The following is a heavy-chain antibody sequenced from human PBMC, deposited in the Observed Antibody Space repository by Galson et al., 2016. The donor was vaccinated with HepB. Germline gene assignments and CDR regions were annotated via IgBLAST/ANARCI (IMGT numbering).Heavy chain of an antibody. D-gene: IGHD3-10*01. CDR3: ARYCYYGSGNHHKISTVSPDY. CDR2: IYPGDSDT. V-gene: IGHV5-51*01. Sequence: QSGAEVKESGESLRISCEGSGYSFTSYWIGWVRQMPGKGLEWMGIIYPGDSDTRYSPSFQGQVIISADKSISTAYLQWSSLKATDTAMYYCARYCYYGSGNHHKISTVSPDYWGQGTHVAVSS. CDR1: GYSFTSYW. J-gene: IGHJ4*02.